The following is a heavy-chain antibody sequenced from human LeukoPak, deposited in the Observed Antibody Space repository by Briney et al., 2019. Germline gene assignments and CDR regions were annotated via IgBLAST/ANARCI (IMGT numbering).Heavy chain of an antibody. V-gene: IGHV3-74*01. D-gene: IGHD6-13*01. CDR1: GFTFSSYW. CDR2: INSDGSST. J-gene: IGHJ3*02. CDR3: ARVVAAAGRLRSDAFDI. Sequence: PGGSLRLSCAASGFTFSSYWMHWVRQAPGKGLVWVSRINSDGSSTSYADSVKGRFTISRDNAKNTLYLQMNSLRAEDTAVYYCARVVAAAGRLRSDAFDIWGQGTMVTVSS.